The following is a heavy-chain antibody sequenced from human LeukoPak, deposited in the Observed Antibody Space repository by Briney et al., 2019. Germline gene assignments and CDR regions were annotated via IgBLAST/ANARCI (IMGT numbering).Heavy chain of an antibody. D-gene: IGHD4-17*01. CDR3: AKDSYGDFSLGPED. V-gene: IGHV3-21*04. J-gene: IGHJ4*02. Sequence: GGSLRLSCAASGFSFSSYDMNWVRQAPGKGLEWVSSISSSSSYIYYADSVKGRFIISRDNSKNTLYLRMSSLRADDTAVYYCAKDSYGDFSLGPEDWGQGTLVTVSS. CDR2: ISSSSSYI. CDR1: GFSFSSYD.